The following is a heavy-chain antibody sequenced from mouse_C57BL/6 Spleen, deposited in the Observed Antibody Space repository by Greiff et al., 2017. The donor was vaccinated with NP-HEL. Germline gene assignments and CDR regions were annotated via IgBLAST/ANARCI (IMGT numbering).Heavy chain of an antibody. CDR2: ISYDGSN. CDR1: GYSITSGYY. Sequence: DVKLVESGPGLVKPSQSLSLTCSVTGYSITSGYYWNWIRQFPGNKLEWMGYISYDGSNNYNPSLKNRISITRDTSKNQLFLKLNSVTTEDTDTYYCALSIYDGYYSWFAYWGQGTLVTVSA. CDR3: ALSIYDGYYSWFAY. J-gene: IGHJ3*01. D-gene: IGHD2-3*01. V-gene: IGHV3-6*01.